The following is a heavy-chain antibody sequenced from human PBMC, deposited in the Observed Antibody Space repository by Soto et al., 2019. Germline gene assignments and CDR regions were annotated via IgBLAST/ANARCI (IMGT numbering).Heavy chain of an antibody. D-gene: IGHD6-13*01. V-gene: IGHV5-51*01. J-gene: IGHJ4*02. CDR2: AQPGHSDT. CDR3: ARHGYSSSWYPDH. CDR1: GYRFSSFW. Sequence: GESLKISCQGSGYRFSSFWIGWVCQMPGKGLEWMGIAQPGHSDTRYSPAFKGHVTISADESTNTAYLQWSSLRASDTAMYFCARHGYSSSWYPDHWGQGTRVTVSS.